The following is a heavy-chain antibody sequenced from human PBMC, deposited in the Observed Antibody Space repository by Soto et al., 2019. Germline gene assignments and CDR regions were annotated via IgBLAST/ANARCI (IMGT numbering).Heavy chain of an antibody. CDR2: INHSGST. Sequence: QVQLQQWGAGLLKPSETLSLTCAVYGGSFSGYYWSWIRQPPGKGLEWIGEINHSGSTNYNPSLKSRVTISVDRSKNQFSLKLSSVTAADTAVYYCARIPRILGYCSGGSCYSTLYYFDYWGQGTLVTVSS. CDR3: ARIPRILGYCSGGSCYSTLYYFDY. CDR1: GGSFSGYY. J-gene: IGHJ4*02. D-gene: IGHD2-15*01. V-gene: IGHV4-34*01.